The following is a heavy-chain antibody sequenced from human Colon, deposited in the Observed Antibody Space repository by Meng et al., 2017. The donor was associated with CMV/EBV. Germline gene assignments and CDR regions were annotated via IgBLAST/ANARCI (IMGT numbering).Heavy chain of an antibody. J-gene: IGHJ3*02. Sequence: GESLKISCAGSGSTFSGSSMNWVRQAPGKGLEWVATISSNSTDIYYVDSVKGRFTISRDNAKNTLYLQMNSLRAEDTAVYFCAGGSIGGAMGNDIWGQGTMVTVSS. CDR1: GSTFSGSS. CDR2: ISSNSTDI. CDR3: AGGSIGGAMGNDI. V-gene: IGHV3-21*06. D-gene: IGHD1-26*01.